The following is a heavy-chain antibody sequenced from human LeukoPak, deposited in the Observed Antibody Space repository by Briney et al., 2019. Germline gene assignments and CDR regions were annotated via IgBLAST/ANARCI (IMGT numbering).Heavy chain of an antibody. V-gene: IGHV1-69*13. D-gene: IGHD3-10*01. J-gene: IGHJ4*02. Sequence: ASVTVSCKASGGTFTIYAISWVRQAPGQGLEWMGGIIPIFGTANYAQKFQGRVTITADESTSTAYMELSSLRSEDTAVYYCARQGMVRGVIVFDYWGQGTLVTVSS. CDR2: IIPIFGTA. CDR1: GGTFTIYA. CDR3: ARQGMVRGVIVFDY.